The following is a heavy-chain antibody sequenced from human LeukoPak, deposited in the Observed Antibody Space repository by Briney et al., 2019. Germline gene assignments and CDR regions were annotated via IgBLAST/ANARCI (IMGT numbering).Heavy chain of an antibody. D-gene: IGHD2-2*01. CDR3: ARLQGIVVVPAAMREGYGMDV. Sequence: GRSLRLSCAASGFPFSSYAMHWVRQAPGKGLEWVAVISYDGSNKYYADSVKGRFTISRDNSKNTLYLQMNSLRAEDTAVYYCARLQGIVVVPAAMREGYGMDVWGQGTTVTVSS. CDR1: GFPFSSYA. CDR2: ISYDGSNK. J-gene: IGHJ6*02. V-gene: IGHV3-30-3*01.